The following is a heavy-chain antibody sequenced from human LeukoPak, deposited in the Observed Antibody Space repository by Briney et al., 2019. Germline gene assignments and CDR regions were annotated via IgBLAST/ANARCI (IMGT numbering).Heavy chain of an antibody. J-gene: IGHJ4*02. D-gene: IGHD2-2*01. CDR3: ARLYCSSTSCHPFDY. V-gene: IGHV5-51*01. Sequence: GESLKISCKASGYSSTTYWIGWVRQMPGKGLEWMGIIYPADSTAHYSPSFQGQVTISVDKSISTAYLQWSSLKASDTAMYYCARLYCSSTSCHPFDYWGQGTLVTVSS. CDR1: GYSSTTYW. CDR2: IYPADSTA.